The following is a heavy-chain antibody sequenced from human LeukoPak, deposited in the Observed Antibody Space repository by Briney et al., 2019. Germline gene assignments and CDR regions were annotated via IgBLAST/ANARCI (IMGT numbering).Heavy chain of an antibody. Sequence: ASVKVSCKASGYTFTSYGISWVRQAPGQGLEWMGWISAYNGNTNYAQKFQGRVTMTTVTSTSTAYMELRSLRSDDTAVYYCASSPSGRYSSGWFDYWGQGTLVTVSS. CDR2: ISAYNGNT. V-gene: IGHV1-18*01. CDR1: GYTFTSYG. CDR3: ASSPSGRYSSGWFDY. J-gene: IGHJ4*02. D-gene: IGHD6-19*01.